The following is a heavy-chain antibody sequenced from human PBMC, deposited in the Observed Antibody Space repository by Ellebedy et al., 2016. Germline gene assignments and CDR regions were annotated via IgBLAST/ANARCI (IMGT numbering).Heavy chain of an antibody. D-gene: IGHD3/OR15-3a*01. CDR3: RHGHYADY. CDR2: ISGGGDST. Sequence: GESLKISXVASGLSFRNFFMSWVRQAPGGGLEWVSTISGGGDSTVYADSVKGRFTISRDNSRNTVYLQMNDLRVEDTALYYCRHGHYADYWGQGTLVTVSS. CDR1: GLSFRNFF. V-gene: IGHV3-23*01. J-gene: IGHJ4*02.